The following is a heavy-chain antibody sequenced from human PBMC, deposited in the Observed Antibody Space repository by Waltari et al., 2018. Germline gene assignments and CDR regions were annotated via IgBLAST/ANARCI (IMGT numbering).Heavy chain of an antibody. CDR2: IYYSGST. V-gene: IGHV4-39*07. J-gene: IGHJ2*01. CDR3: AREVAVADPIYWYLDL. CDR1: GGSISSSSYY. Sequence: QLQLQESGPGLVKPSETLSLTCTVSGGSISSSSYYWGWIRQPPGKGLEWIGSIYYSGSTYYNPSLKSRVTISVDTSKNQFSLKLSSVTAADTAVYYCAREVAVADPIYWYLDLWGRGTLVTVSS. D-gene: IGHD6-19*01.